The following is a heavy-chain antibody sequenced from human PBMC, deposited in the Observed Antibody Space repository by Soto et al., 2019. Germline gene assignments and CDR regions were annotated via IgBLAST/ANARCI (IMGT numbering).Heavy chain of an antibody. CDR3: ARDCSGTNGVCPFDY. CDR2: ISSSSSYI. V-gene: IGHV3-21*01. D-gene: IGHD2-8*01. Sequence: GGSLRLSCAASGFTFSSYSMNWVRQAPGKGLEWVSSISSSSSYIYYADSVKGRFTISRDNAKNSLYLQMNSLRAEDTAVYYCARDCSGTNGVCPFDYWGQGTLVTVSS. CDR1: GFTFSSYS. J-gene: IGHJ4*02.